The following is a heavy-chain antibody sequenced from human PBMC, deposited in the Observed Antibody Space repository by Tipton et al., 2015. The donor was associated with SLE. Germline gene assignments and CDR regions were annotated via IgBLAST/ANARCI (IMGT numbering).Heavy chain of an antibody. V-gene: IGHV4-39*07. J-gene: IGHJ1*01. Sequence: TLSLTCTVSGGSISSSSYYWGWIRQPPGKGLEWIGSIYYSGCTYYNPSLKSRITVSLDTSKNSFSLNLTSVTAADTAFYYCSTYSSGAEFFRKWGQGTLVTVSS. CDR3: STYSSGAEFFRK. CDR1: GGSISSSSYY. CDR2: IYYSGCT. D-gene: IGHD3-22*01.